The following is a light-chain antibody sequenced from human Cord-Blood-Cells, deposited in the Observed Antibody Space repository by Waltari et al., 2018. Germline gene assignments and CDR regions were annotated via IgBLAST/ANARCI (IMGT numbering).Light chain of an antibody. J-gene: IGKJ2*01. CDR1: QDISNY. Sequence: DIQMTQSPSSLSASVGDRVPITCQASQDISNYLNWYQQKPGKAPKLRIYDASNLETGFPSRFSGSGSGTDFTFTISSLQPEDIATYYCQQYDNLPYTFGQGTKLEIK. CDR3: QQYDNLPYT. CDR2: DAS. V-gene: IGKV1-33*01.